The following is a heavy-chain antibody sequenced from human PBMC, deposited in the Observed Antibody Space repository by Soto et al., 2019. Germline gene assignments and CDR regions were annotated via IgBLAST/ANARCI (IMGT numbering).Heavy chain of an antibody. CDR3: AKELSLAFDFDY. J-gene: IGHJ4*02. Sequence: GGSLRLSCAASGFTFSTYAMSWVRQAPGKGLEWVSTISGSGGSTYYADSVKGRFTISRDNSKNTLYLQMNSLRAEDTAVYYCAKELSLAFDFDYWGQGTLVTASS. V-gene: IGHV3-23*01. CDR2: ISGSGGST. CDR1: GFTFSTYA.